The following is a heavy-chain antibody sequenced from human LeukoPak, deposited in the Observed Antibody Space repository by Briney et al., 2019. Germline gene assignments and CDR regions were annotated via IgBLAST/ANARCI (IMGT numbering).Heavy chain of an antibody. CDR1: GGSISGYY. CDR3: ARDGGRWHSYDY. J-gene: IGHJ4*02. V-gene: IGHV4-59*01. CDR2: IYYSGST. Sequence: PSETLSLTCTVSGGSISGYYWSWIRQPPGKGLEWIGYIYYSGSTNYNPSLKSRVTISVDTSKNQFSLKLSSVTAADTAVYYCARDGGRWHSYDYWGQGTLVTVSS. D-gene: IGHD3-16*01.